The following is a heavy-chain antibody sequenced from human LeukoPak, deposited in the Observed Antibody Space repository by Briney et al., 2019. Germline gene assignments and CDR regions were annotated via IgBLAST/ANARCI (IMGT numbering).Heavy chain of an antibody. Sequence: ASVKVSCKASGYTFTAYYMHWVRQAPGQGLEWMGWINPKTGGTNFAQKFQGRVTMARDTSISTAYMELNSLTSDDTAVYYCARDRSGYDLNYFEHWGQGTMVTVSS. CDR1: GYTFTAYY. CDR2: INPKTGGT. D-gene: IGHD5-12*01. CDR3: ARDRSGYDLNYFEH. V-gene: IGHV1-2*02. J-gene: IGHJ4*02.